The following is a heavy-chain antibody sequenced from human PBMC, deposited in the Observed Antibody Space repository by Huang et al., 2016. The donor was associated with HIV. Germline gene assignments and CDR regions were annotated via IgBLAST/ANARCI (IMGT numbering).Heavy chain of an antibody. CDR2: MNPNPGNT. Sequence: QVHLVQSGAEVKKPGASVKVSCKASGYTFTNYEHNWVRQAPGRGFEWMGLMNPNPGNTGLAQSFQGRVTMTRKPSITPAYMELTSLTSEDTAVYYCARSAYGDLDYWGLGTLVIVSS. D-gene: IGHD4-17*01. CDR3: ARSAYGDLDY. CDR1: GYTFTNYE. V-gene: IGHV1-8*02. J-gene: IGHJ4*02.